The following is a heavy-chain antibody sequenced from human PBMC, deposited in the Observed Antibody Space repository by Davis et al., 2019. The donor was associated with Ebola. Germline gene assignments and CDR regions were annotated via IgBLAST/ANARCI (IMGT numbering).Heavy chain of an antibody. CDR2: INPISGDT. D-gene: IGHD1-26*01. J-gene: IGHJ6*02. CDR3: ARYRPYYAMDV. Sequence: ASVKVSCKASGGIFSTYGISWVRQAPGQGLEWMGGINPISGDTKYAQKFQGRVTMTRDTSISTAYMDLRRLRSDDTAMYFCARYRPYYAMDVWGQGTTVTVSS. CDR1: GGIFSTYG. V-gene: IGHV1-2*02.